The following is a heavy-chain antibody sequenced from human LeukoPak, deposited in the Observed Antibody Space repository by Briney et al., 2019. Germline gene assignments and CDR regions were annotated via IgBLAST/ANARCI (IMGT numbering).Heavy chain of an antibody. D-gene: IGHD2-2*01. J-gene: IGHJ6*03. CDR3: AGSTSRRGGYYYYYYMDV. CDR2: IYYSGST. V-gene: IGHV4-59*08. Sequence: SETLSLTCTVSGGSISSYYWSWIRQPPGKGLEWIGYIYYSGSTNYNPSLKSRVTISVDTSKNQFSLKLSSVTAADTAVYYCAGSTSRRGGYYYYYYMDVWGKGTTVTVSS. CDR1: GGSISSYY.